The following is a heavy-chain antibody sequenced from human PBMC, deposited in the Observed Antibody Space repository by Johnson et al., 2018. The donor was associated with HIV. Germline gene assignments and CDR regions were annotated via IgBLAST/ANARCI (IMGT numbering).Heavy chain of an antibody. CDR1: RFTFSSYA. CDR3: ARDHGYWGMYDSSGLDRFDI. D-gene: IGHD3-22*01. J-gene: IGHJ3*02. V-gene: IGHV3-48*04. CDR2: ISSSGSTI. Sequence: EVQLVESGGGVVQPGRSLRLSCVASRFTFSSYALHWVRQAPGKGLEWVSYISSSGSTIYYADSVKGRFTISRDNAKNSLYLQMNSLRAEDTAVYYCARDHGYWGMYDSSGLDRFDIWGQGTMVTVSS.